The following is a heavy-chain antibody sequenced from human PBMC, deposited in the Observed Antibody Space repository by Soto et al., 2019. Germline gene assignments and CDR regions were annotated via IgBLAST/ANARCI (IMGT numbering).Heavy chain of an antibody. Sequence: PGGSLRLSCAASGFTFSNAWMNWVRQAPGKGLEWVGRIKSKTDGGTTDCAAPVKGRFTISRDDSKNTLYLHMNSLRAEDTAVYYCAKDYGDWWYYFDYWGQGTLVTVSS. CDR2: IKSKTDGGTT. CDR1: GFTFSNAW. D-gene: IGHD4-17*01. CDR3: AKDYGDWWYYFDY. V-gene: IGHV3-15*01. J-gene: IGHJ4*02.